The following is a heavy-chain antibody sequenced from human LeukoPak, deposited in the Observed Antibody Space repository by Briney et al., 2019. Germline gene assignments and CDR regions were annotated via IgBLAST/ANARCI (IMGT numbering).Heavy chain of an antibody. V-gene: IGHV4-39*07. CDR1: GDSISSSSYY. Sequence: PSETLSLTCTVSGDSISSSSYYWGWIRQPPGKGLEWIGSIFYSETTYYNPSLKSRLTISADTSKNQFSLKLTSVTAADTAVYYCVRDSFVRYFDSLIWGQGTMVSVSS. D-gene: IGHD3-9*01. CDR2: IFYSETT. CDR3: VRDSFVRYFDSLI. J-gene: IGHJ3*01.